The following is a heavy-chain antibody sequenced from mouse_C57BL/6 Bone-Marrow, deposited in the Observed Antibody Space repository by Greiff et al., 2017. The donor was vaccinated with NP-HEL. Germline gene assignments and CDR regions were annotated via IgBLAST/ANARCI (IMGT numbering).Heavy chain of an antibody. V-gene: IGHV10-1*01. CDR2: IRSKSNNYAT. J-gene: IGHJ3*01. CDR3: VKGGDSSGFFAY. D-gene: IGHD3-2*02. CDR1: GFSFNTYA. Sequence: EVKLVESGGGLVQPKGSLKLSCAASGFSFNTYAMNWVRQAPGKGLEWVARIRSKSNNYATYYADSVKDRFTISRDDSESMLYLQMNNLKTEDTAMYYCVKGGDSSGFFAYWGQGTLVTVSA.